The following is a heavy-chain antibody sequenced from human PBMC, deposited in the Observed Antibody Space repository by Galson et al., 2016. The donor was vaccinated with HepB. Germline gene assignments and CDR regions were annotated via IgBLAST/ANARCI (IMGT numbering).Heavy chain of an antibody. CDR1: DFSFDSYS. Sequence: SLRLSCAAFDFSFDSYSMHWVRQAPGQGLEWVALIYYDGGNKYYAHSVTGRFTISRDNSKNTLYLQMDILRVEDTAVYYCERGDTSPDYLDYWGHGALVTVSS. J-gene: IGHJ4*01. D-gene: IGHD1-26*01. CDR2: IYYDGGNK. CDR3: ERGDTSPDYLDY. V-gene: IGHV3-33*04.